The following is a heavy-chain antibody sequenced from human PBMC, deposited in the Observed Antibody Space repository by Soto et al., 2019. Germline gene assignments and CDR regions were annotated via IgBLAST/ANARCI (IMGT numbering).Heavy chain of an antibody. CDR2: ITNGGGGA. D-gene: IGHD2-15*01. J-gene: IGHJ4*02. CDR3: AKDCSGGSCFSGY. CDR1: GFTFSSYV. V-gene: IGHV3-23*01. Sequence: EVQLLESGGGLVQPGGSLRLSCAASGFTFSSYVMSWVRQAPGKGLEWVSSITNGGGGAYYADSVKGRFTISRDNSKNTLYLQMKSLRAEDTAVYYCAKDCSGGSCFSGYWGQGTLVTVSS.